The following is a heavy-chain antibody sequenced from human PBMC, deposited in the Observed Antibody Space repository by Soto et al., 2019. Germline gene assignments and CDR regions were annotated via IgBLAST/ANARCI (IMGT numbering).Heavy chain of an antibody. D-gene: IGHD1-26*01. CDR2: INQDGSEK. Sequence: EVHLVESGGGLVQTGGSLRLSCAIFESTVSRDWMNWVRQAPGKGLEWVAHINQDGSEKYYVDSVKGRFTISRDNAKKSLYLQTTSLRPADTAMYYCSGGVGDAFWGQGTLVTVSS. V-gene: IGHV3-7*04. CDR1: ESTVSRDW. J-gene: IGHJ4*02. CDR3: SGGVGDAF.